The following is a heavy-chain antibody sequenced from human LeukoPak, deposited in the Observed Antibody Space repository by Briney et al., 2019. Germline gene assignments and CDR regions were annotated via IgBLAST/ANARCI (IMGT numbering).Heavy chain of an antibody. CDR1: GFTFSSYA. Sequence: PGGSLRLSCAASGFTFSSYAMSWVRQAPGKGLEWVSVIYSGGSTYYADSVKGRFTISRDNSKNTLYLQMNSLRAEDTAVYYCARSGYYDSSGYDWYFDLWGRGTLVTVSS. CDR3: ARSGYYDSSGYDWYFDL. D-gene: IGHD3-22*01. CDR2: IYSGGST. V-gene: IGHV3-53*01. J-gene: IGHJ2*01.